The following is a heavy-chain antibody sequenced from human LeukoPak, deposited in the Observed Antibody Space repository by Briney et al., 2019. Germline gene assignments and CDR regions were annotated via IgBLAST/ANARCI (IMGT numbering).Heavy chain of an antibody. CDR2: IYYSGST. CDR1: GGSINNYY. V-gene: IGHV4-59*01. Sequence: PSETLSLTCTVSGGSINNYYWSWIRQPPGKGLEWIGYIYYSGSTNYNPSLKSRVTISVDRSKNQFSLKLSSVTAADTAVYYCARWSGYSGAFDIWGQGTMVTVSS. CDR3: ARWSGYSGAFDI. D-gene: IGHD3-3*01. J-gene: IGHJ3*02.